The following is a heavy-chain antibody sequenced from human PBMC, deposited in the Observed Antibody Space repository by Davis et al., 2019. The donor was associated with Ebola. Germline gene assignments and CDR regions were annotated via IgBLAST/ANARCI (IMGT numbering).Heavy chain of an antibody. V-gene: IGHV1-69*13. J-gene: IGHJ6*03. CDR3: ARAGGYCSSTSCYTEVNYYYYYMDV. Sequence: SVKVSCKASGGTFSSYAISWVRQAPGQGLEWMGGIIPIFGTANYAQKFQGRVTITADESTSTAYMELSSLRSEDTAVYYCARAGGYCSSTSCYTEVNYYYYYMDVWGKGTTVTVSS. D-gene: IGHD2-2*02. CDR2: IIPIFGTA. CDR1: GGTFSSYA.